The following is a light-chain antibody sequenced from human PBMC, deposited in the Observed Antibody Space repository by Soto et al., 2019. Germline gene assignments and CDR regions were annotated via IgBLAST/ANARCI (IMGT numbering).Light chain of an antibody. Sequence: QSVLTQPPSVSGAPGQRVTISCTGSSSNIGAGYDVHWYQHLPGTAPKVVIYCNNNRPSGVPDRFSGSQSGTSASLVITGLQAEDEADYSCQSYDSTLSAWVFGGGTKLTVL. V-gene: IGLV1-40*01. CDR2: CNN. CDR1: SSNIGAGYD. CDR3: QSYDSTLSAWV. J-gene: IGLJ3*02.